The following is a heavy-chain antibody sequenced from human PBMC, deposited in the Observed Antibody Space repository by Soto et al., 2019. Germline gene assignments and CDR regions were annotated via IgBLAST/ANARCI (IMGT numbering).Heavy chain of an antibody. CDR1: GGSISTVGHY. J-gene: IGHJ4*02. CDR3: ARATGTLRSRDCDY. CDR2: IYHTGST. Sequence: SETLSLTCSVSGGSISTVGHYWTWIRQPPGKGLEWIGSIYHTGSTYYSKSLRSRLTMSVDTSKSQFSLRLSSVTAADTAVYYCARATGTLRSRDCDYWGQGSLVTVSS. D-gene: IGHD1-1*01. V-gene: IGHV4-31*03.